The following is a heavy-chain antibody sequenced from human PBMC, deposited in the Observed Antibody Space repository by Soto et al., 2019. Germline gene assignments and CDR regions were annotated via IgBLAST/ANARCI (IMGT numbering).Heavy chain of an antibody. V-gene: IGHV3-23*01. CDR2: ISGSGGST. J-gene: IGHJ6*02. CDR1: GFTFSSYA. Sequence: PGGSLRLSCAASGFTFSSYAMSWVRQAPGKGLEWVSAISGSGGSTYYADSVKGRFTISRDNSKNTLYLQMNSLRAEDTAVYYCAKDLRRYCSSTSCYFLHGMDVWGQGTTVTVSS. CDR3: AKDLRRYCSSTSCYFLHGMDV. D-gene: IGHD2-2*01.